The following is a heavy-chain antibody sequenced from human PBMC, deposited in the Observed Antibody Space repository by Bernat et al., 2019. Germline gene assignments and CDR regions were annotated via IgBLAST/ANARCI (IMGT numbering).Heavy chain of an antibody. Sequence: EVQLLESGGSLVQPGGSLRLSCAASGFTFSSYAMTWVRQAPGKGLEWVSGIIGSGGSTYYADSVKGQFTISRDNSKNTLYLQMKSLRAEDTAIYYCAKDRPRVVIDAFDIWGQGTMVTVSS. J-gene: IGHJ3*02. D-gene: IGHD4-23*01. CDR2: IIGSGGST. CDR3: AKDRPRVVIDAFDI. CDR1: GFTFSSYA. V-gene: IGHV3-23*01.